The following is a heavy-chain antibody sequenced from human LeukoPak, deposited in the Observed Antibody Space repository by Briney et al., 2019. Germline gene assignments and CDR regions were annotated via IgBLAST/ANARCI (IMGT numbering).Heavy chain of an antibody. CDR1: GFTFSSYS. CDR2: LNRNGDIT. CDR3: AKGRYHLATVTLLDY. V-gene: IGHV3-NL1*01. Sequence: PGGSLRLSCAASGFTFSSYSMNWVRQAPGKGLEWVSGLNRNGDITGYADSVKGRFTISRDNSKNTLYLQMNSLRAEDTAVYYCAKGRYHLATVTLLDYWGQGTLVTVSS. J-gene: IGHJ4*02. D-gene: IGHD4-17*01.